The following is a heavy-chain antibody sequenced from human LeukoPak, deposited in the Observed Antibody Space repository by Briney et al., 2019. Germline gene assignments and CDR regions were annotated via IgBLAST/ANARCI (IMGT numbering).Heavy chain of an antibody. V-gene: IGHV4-39*07. D-gene: IGHD3-3*01. CDR3: ARGYDFPEKGYYYGMDV. J-gene: IGHJ6*02. CDR1: GGSISSGGYY. Sequence: SETLSLTCTVSGGSISSGGYYWSWIRQPPGKGLEWIGEINHSGSTNYNPSLKSRVTISVDTSKNQFSLKLSSVTAADTAVYYCARGYDFPEKGYYYGMDVWGQGTTVTVSS. CDR2: INHSGST.